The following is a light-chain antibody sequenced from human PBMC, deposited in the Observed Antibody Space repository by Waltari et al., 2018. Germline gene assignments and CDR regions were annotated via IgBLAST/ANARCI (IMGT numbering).Light chain of an antibody. CDR3: QKDGSLPAT. CDR2: DAS. V-gene: IGKV3-20*01. CDR1: QSVSKY. Sequence: EIMLTQSPVTLSLSPGETATISCRASQSVSKYLAWYQQKPGQPPRLLIYDASIRATGIPDRFSGSGYGTDFRLSISRVEAEDYAVYYCQKDGSLPATFGRGTKVEIK. J-gene: IGKJ1*01.